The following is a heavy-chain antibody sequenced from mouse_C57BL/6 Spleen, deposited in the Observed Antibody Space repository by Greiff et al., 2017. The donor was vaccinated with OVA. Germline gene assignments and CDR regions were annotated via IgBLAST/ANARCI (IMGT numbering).Heavy chain of an antibody. Sequence: QVQLQQSGAELVKPGASVKISCKASGYAFSSYWMNWVKQRPGKGLEWIGQIYPGDGDTNYNGKFKGKATLTADKSSSTAYMQLSSLTSEDSAVYFCARYYYGSSTGGYFDVWGTGTTVTVSS. CDR2: IYPGDGDT. CDR1: GYAFSSYW. V-gene: IGHV1-80*01. J-gene: IGHJ1*03. D-gene: IGHD1-1*01. CDR3: ARYYYGSSTGGYFDV.